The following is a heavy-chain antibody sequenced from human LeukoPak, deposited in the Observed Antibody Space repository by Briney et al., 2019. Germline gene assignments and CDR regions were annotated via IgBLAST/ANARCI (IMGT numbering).Heavy chain of an antibody. V-gene: IGHV3-21*01. Sequence: NSGGSLRLSCVASGFTFNNYSMNWVRQAPGKGLEWVSSISSRSTYIYYANSVKGRFTISRDNAKNSLYLQMNSLRAEDTAVYYCARFRFGYYDSSAPRWGQGTLVTVSS. CDR1: GFTFNNYS. J-gene: IGHJ4*02. CDR3: ARFRFGYYDSSAPR. D-gene: IGHD3-22*01. CDR2: ISSRSTYI.